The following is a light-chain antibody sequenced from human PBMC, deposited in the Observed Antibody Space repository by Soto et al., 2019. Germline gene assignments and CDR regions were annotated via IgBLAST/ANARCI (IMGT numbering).Light chain of an antibody. J-gene: IGLJ1*01. CDR2: DVS. CDR1: SSDVGGYNY. CDR3: CSYAGSYTAYYA. Sequence: QSALTQPRSVSGSPGQSVTISCTGTSSDVGGYNYVSWYQQHPGKAPKLMIYDVSKRPSGVPDRFSGSKSGNTASLTISGLQAEDEADYYCCSYAGSYTAYYAFGTGTKATVL. V-gene: IGLV2-11*01.